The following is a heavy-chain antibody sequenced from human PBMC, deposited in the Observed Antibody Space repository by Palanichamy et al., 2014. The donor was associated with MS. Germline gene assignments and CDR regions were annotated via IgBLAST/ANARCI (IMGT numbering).Heavy chain of an antibody. V-gene: IGHV3-11*01. CDR2: ISSSSATI. Sequence: QEQLVESGGALVKPGGSLRLSCAASGFTFSEYYMTWIRQAPGKGLEWIAYISSSSATIYYADSVKGRFTISRDNANNSLYLQMNSLRAEDTAVYYCVRESGSYRNWLDPWGQGTLVTVSS. CDR3: VRESGSYRNWLDP. CDR1: GFTFSEYY. J-gene: IGHJ5*02. D-gene: IGHD1-26*01.